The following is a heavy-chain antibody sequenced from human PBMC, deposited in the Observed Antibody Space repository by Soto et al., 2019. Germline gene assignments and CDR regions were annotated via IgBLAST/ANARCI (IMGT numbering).Heavy chain of an antibody. CDR1: GYNFLDYG. Sequence: QIQMVQSGAEVKKPGASVKVSCQTSGYNFLDYGIDWVRQAPGQDLQWMGWIGLYHTLTKYTPQFQDRVTITSDTSTRTVYMELRSLRSDDTATYYCVIHYNPISLTHWGPGTRITVSA. CDR3: VIHYNPISLTH. D-gene: IGHD1-20*01. V-gene: IGHV1-18*04. J-gene: IGHJ4*02. CDR2: IGLYHTLT.